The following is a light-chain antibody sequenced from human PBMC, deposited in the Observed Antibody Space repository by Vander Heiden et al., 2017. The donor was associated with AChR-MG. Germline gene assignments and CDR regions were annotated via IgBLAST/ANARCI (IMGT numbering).Light chain of an antibody. CDR3: HQYGSSPYT. CDR2: DAS. V-gene: IGKV3D-20*01. CDR1: QSVRSDY. J-gene: IGKJ2*01. Sequence: IVLTQSPATLSLSPGERATLSCGASQSVRSDYLAWYQQKPGLAPRLLIYDASGRATGIPDRFSGSGSGTDFTLTISRLEPEDCAIYYCHQYGSSPYTFGQRTKLEIK.